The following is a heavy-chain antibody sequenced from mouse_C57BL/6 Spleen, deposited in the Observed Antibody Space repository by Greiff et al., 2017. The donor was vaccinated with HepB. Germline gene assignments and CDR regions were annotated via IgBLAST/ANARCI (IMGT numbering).Heavy chain of an antibody. CDR1: GYTFTDYE. Sequence: VQLQQSGAELVRPGASVTLSCKASGYTFTDYEMHWVKQTPVHGLEWIGAIDPETGGTAYNQKFKGKAILTADKSSSTAYMELRSLTSEDSAVYYCTSPGTVVYFDYWGQGTTLTVSS. CDR2: IDPETGGT. J-gene: IGHJ2*01. D-gene: IGHD1-1*01. CDR3: TSPGTVVYFDY. V-gene: IGHV1-15*01.